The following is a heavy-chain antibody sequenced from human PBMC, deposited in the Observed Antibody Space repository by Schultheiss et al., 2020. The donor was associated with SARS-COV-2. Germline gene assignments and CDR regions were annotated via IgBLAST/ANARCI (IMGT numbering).Heavy chain of an antibody. CDR1: GGTFSRYA. D-gene: IGHD6-13*01. J-gene: IGHJ5*02. Sequence: SVKVSCKASGGTFSRYAISWVRQAPGQGLEWMGGIIPIFGTVNYAQKFQGRVTITADESTSTAYMELTSLRSEDTAVYYCARLEFNSWSYNWFDPWGQGTLVTVSS. CDR2: IIPIFGTV. V-gene: IGHV1-69*13. CDR3: ARLEFNSWSYNWFDP.